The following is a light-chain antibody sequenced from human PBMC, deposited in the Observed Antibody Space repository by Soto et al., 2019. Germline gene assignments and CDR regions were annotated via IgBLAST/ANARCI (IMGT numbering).Light chain of an antibody. CDR1: QSVSTY. J-gene: IGKJ4*02. V-gene: IGKV1-39*01. Sequence: IRLNQSPASLSASVGDTVTITCRASQSVSTYFNWYQQRPGKAPSLLIFSAISLQSGVPSRFSGSGSGTDFTLTIIRRMQADDVVAYYCPQYGSFPLTFGEGTKVDIK. CDR3: PQYGSFPLT. CDR2: SAI.